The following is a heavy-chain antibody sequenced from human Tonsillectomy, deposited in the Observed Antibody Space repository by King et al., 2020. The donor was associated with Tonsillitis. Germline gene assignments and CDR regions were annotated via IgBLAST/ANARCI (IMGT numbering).Heavy chain of an antibody. Sequence: VQLVESGGGVVQPGGSLRLSCAASGFTFDDYAMHWVRQAPGKGLEWVSLISGDGSSTYYADSVKGRFTISRDSSKNSLYLQMHSLRTEDTALYYCAKDHYYYYYYMDVWGKGTTVTVSS. CDR1: GFTFDDYA. CDR2: ISGDGSST. J-gene: IGHJ6*03. V-gene: IGHV3-43*02. CDR3: AKDHYYYYYYMDV.